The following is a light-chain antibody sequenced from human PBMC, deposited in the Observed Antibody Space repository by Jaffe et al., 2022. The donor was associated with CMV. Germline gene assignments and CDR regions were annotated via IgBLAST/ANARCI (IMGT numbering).Light chain of an antibody. CDR1: QGISNS. V-gene: IGKV1-NL1*01. J-gene: IGKJ2*01. CDR2: ATS. CDR3: QQYYSTPWT. Sequence: DIQMTQSPSSLSASVGDRVTITCRASQGISNSLAWYQQKPGKAPKLLLYATSRLESGVPFRFSGSGSGTDCTLTISSLQPEDFATYYCQQYYSTPWTFGQGTKLEIK.